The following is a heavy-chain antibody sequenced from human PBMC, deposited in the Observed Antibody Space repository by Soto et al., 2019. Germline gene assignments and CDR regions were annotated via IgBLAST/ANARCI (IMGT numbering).Heavy chain of an antibody. CDR2: ISSDGSNK. Sequence: PGGSLRLSCAASGFTFSNYGMHWVRQAPGKGLEWVAVISSDGSNKYYADSVKGRFTISRDNSKNTLYLQMNSLRADDTAVYYCAKDRARRVAAFDYYYYYMDVWGKGTTVTVSS. V-gene: IGHV3-30*18. CDR1: GFTFSNYG. D-gene: IGHD2-15*01. CDR3: AKDRARRVAAFDYYYYYMDV. J-gene: IGHJ6*03.